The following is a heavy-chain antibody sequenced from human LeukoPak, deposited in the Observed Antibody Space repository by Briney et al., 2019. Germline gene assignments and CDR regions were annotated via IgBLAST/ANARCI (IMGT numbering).Heavy chain of an antibody. CDR2: IYYSGST. CDR3: ARDRAVEMATIQEGFDI. Sequence: PSETLSLTCTVSGGSISSYYWSWIRQPSGKGLEWIGYIYYSGSTNYNPSLKSRVTISVDTSKNQFSLKLSSVTAADTAVYYCARDRAVEMATIQEGFDIWGQGTMVTVSS. CDR1: GGSISSYY. J-gene: IGHJ3*02. V-gene: IGHV4-59*01. D-gene: IGHD5-24*01.